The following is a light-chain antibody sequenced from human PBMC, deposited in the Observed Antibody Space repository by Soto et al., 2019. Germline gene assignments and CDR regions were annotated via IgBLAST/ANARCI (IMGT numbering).Light chain of an antibody. CDR1: QSTSRY. Sequence: DIQMTQSPSSLSAFVGDRVTITCRASQSTSRYLNWYQQKPGKAPKLLIYAASSLQSGVPSRFSGSRSGTDFTLTISSLQPADFAIYHCQQSYSTPWTFGQGTKVEIK. CDR3: QQSYSTPWT. CDR2: AAS. V-gene: IGKV1-39*01. J-gene: IGKJ1*01.